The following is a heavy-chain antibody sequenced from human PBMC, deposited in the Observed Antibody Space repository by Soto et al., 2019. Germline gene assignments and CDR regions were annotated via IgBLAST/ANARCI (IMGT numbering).Heavy chain of an antibody. D-gene: IGHD3-22*01. CDR1: GGTFSSYA. V-gene: IGHV1-69*06. CDR2: IIPIFGTA. Sequence: HVQLVQSGAEVKKPGSSVKVSCKASGGTFSSYAISWVRQAPGQGLEWMGGIIPIFGTANYAQKFQGRVTITADKSTSTAYMELSSLRSEDTAVYYCARDQAASSGYYWSFADYWGQGTLVTVSS. J-gene: IGHJ4*02. CDR3: ARDQAASSGYYWSFADY.